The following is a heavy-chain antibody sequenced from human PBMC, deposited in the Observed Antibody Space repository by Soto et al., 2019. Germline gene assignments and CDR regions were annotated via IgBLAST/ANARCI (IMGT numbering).Heavy chain of an antibody. J-gene: IGHJ3*02. V-gene: IGHV1-2*02. CDR3: ARQSYNHEGFDI. CDR1: GYTFTGYC. D-gene: IGHD1-1*01. CDR2: INTNSGVT. Sequence: AAVKVSCKASGYTFTGYCIHWVRQAPGQGLEWMGSINTNSGVTNYAERFRGRVTMTRDMSARTAYMDLSSLRFDDTAVYYCARQSYNHEGFDIWGQGKMVTVSS.